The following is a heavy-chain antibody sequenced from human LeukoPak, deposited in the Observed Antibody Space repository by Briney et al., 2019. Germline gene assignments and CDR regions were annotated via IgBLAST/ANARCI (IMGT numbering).Heavy chain of an antibody. V-gene: IGHV3-74*01. CDR2: INTDGSTT. CDR1: GFTFSSHW. J-gene: IGHJ4*02. D-gene: IGHD5-12*01. CDR3: ASSRGD. Sequence: GGSLRLSCAASGFTFSSHWMHWVRQAPGKGLVWVSRINTDGSTTNYADSVKGRFTVSRDNAKNSLYLQMNSLRAEDTALYYCASSRGDWGQGTLVTVSS.